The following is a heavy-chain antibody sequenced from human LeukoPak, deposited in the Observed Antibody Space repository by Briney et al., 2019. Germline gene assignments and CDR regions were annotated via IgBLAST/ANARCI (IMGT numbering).Heavy chain of an antibody. CDR2: IKSDGSST. D-gene: IGHD4-17*01. Sequence: GGSLRLSCAASGFTFRSYWMHWVRLPPGKGLVWVSRIKSDGSSTSYADFVKGRFTISRDNAKNTLYLQMNSLRAEDTAVYYCARGDPTVTATGSGGLDIWGQGTMVTVSS. CDR1: GFTFRSYW. J-gene: IGHJ3*02. CDR3: ARGDPTVTATGSGGLDI. V-gene: IGHV3-74*01.